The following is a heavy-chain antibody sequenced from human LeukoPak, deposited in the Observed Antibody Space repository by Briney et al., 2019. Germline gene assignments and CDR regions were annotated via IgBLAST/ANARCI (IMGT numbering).Heavy chain of an antibody. V-gene: IGHV3-53*01. J-gene: IGHJ4*02. CDR2: IYSGGST. D-gene: IGHD1-26*01. CDR3: AKGREWELLGDFDY. Sequence: GGSLRLSCAASGFTVSSNYMSWVRQAPGKGLEWVSVIYSGGSTYYADSVKGRFTISRDNSKKTLYLQMNSLRAEDTAVYYCAKGREWELLGDFDYWGQGTLVTVSS. CDR1: GFTVSSNY.